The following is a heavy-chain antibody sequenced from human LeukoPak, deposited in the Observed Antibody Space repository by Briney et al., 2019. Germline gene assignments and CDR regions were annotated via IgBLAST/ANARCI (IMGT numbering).Heavy chain of an antibody. Sequence: ASVKVSCKASGYTFTGYYMHWVRQAPGQGLEWVGWINPNSGGTNYAQKFQGRVTMTRDTSISTAYMELSRLRSDDTAVYYCARGLIVVVPAAIGYWGQETLVTVSS. V-gene: IGHV1-2*02. CDR1: GYTFTGYY. J-gene: IGHJ4*02. D-gene: IGHD2-2*01. CDR3: ARGLIVVVPAAIGY. CDR2: INPNSGGT.